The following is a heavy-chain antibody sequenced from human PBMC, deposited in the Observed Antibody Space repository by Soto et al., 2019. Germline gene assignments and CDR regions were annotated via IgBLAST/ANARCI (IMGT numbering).Heavy chain of an antibody. V-gene: IGHV3-33*01. CDR2: IWYDGSNK. CDR3: ARGHYCTKGVCLFDY. J-gene: IGHJ4*02. CDR1: GFTFSSYG. Sequence: ESGGGVVQPGRSLRLSCAASGFTFSSYGMHWVRQAPGKGLEWVAVIWYDGSNKYYADSVKGRFTISRDNSKNTLYLQMNSLRAEDTAVYYCARGHYCTKGVCLFDYWGQGTLVTVSS. D-gene: IGHD2-8*01.